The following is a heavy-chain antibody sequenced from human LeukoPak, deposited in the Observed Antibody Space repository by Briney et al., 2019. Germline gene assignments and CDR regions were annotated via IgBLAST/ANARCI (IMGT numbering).Heavy chain of an antibody. D-gene: IGHD3-16*01. V-gene: IGHV3-23*01. CDR2: ISDSGART. CDR1: GCTFSSYA. J-gene: IGHJ6*02. Sequence: GGSLRLSCAASGCTFSSYAMTWVRQAPGKGLEWVSTISDSGARTNYADSAKGRFTISRDTSKNTFFLQMNSLRVEDSAIYYCAGGNNNDNDLHYHGMGVWGQGTTVTVSS. CDR3: AGGNNNDNDLHYHGMGV.